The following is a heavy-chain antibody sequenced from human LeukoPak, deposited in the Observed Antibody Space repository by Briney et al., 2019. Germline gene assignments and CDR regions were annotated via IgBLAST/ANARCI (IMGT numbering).Heavy chain of an antibody. CDR1: GFTFSRTA. Sequence: GGSLRLSCAASGFTFSRTAMSWVRQAPGKGLEWVSSISGSGGSTNYADSVKGRFTISRDNSRNTVSLQMNSLRAEDTAIYYCAKGHIDSGGYYYFDQWGQGTLVTVSS. CDR2: ISGSGGST. D-gene: IGHD1-26*01. V-gene: IGHV3-23*01. CDR3: AKGHIDSGGYYYFDQ. J-gene: IGHJ4*02.